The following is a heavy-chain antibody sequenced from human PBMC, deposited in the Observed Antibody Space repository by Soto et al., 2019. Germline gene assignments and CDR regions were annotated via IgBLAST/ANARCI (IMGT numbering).Heavy chain of an antibody. Sequence: ASVKVSCKASGYTFTSYGISWVRQAPGQGLEWMGWISAYNGNTNYAQKLQGRVTMTTDTSTSTAYMELRSLRSDDTAVYYCARRCIVATKNWLDPWGQGTLVTVSS. CDR1: GYTFTSYG. V-gene: IGHV1-18*01. J-gene: IGHJ5*02. CDR2: ISAYNGNT. D-gene: IGHD5-12*01. CDR3: ARRCIVATKNWLDP.